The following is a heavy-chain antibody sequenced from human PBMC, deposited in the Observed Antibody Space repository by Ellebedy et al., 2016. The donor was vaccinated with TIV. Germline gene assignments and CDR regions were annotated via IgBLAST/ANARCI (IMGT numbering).Heavy chain of an antibody. V-gene: IGHV3-23*01. J-gene: IGHJ5*02. D-gene: IGHD4-17*01. Sequence: GGSLRLXXAASGFTFSSYAMSWVRQAPGKGLKWVSAISGSGGRTYHADSVKGRFTISRDNSKNTLYLQMNSLRADDTAIYYCAVGRPNYGDFPSWGQGTLVTVSS. CDR1: GFTFSSYA. CDR3: AVGRPNYGDFPS. CDR2: ISGSGGRT.